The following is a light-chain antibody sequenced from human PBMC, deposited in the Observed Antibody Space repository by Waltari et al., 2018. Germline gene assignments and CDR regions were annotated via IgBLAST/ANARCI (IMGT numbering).Light chain of an antibody. CDR3: CSYTTTTTVV. CDR1: SSDVGGYNF. Sequence: SCTGTSSDVGGYNFVSWYQQHPGKAPKLMIYEVTNRPSGVSNRFSGSKSGNTASLTISGLLAEDEADYYCCSYTTTTTVVFGGGTKLTVL. CDR2: EVT. J-gene: IGLJ3*02. V-gene: IGLV2-14*01.